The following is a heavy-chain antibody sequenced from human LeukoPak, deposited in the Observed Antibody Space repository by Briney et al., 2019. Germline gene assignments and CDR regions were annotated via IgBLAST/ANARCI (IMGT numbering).Heavy chain of an antibody. D-gene: IGHD5-12*01. CDR2: IYHSGST. CDR3: ARGGGYSGYDFGY. V-gene: IGHV4-4*02. CDR1: GDSISSSNW. Sequence: SETLSLTCAVSGDSISSSNWWSWVRQPPGKGLEWIGEIYHSGSTNYNPSLKSRVTISVDKSKNQFSLKLSSVTAADTAVYYCARGGGYSGYDFGYWGQGTLVTVSS. J-gene: IGHJ4*02.